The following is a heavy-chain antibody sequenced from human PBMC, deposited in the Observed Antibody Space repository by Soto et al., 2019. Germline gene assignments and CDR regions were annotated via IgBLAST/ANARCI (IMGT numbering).Heavy chain of an antibody. Sequence: ASVKVSCKASGYTFTSYDINWVRQATGQGLEWMGWMNPNSGNTGYAQKFQGRVTMTRNTSISTAYMELSSLRSEDTAVYYCARPPKTIDDAFDIWGQGTMVTVSS. CDR2: MNPNSGNT. CDR3: ARPPKTIDDAFDI. J-gene: IGHJ3*02. CDR1: GYTFTSYD. D-gene: IGHD1-26*01. V-gene: IGHV1-8*01.